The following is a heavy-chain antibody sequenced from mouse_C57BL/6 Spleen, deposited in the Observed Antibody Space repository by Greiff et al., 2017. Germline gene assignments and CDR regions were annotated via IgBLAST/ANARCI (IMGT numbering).Heavy chain of an antibody. CDR3: ARSTMITTRGYYYDG. D-gene: IGHD2-4*01. CDR2: IDPSDSET. V-gene: IGHV1-52*01. CDR1: GYTFTSYW. Sequence: QVQLQQPGAELVRPGSSVKLSCKASGYTFTSYWMHWVKQRPIQGLEWIGNIDPSDSETHYNQKFKDKATLTVDKSSSTAYMQLSSLTSEDSAVYYCARSTMITTRGYYYDGWGQGTTLTVSS. J-gene: IGHJ2*01.